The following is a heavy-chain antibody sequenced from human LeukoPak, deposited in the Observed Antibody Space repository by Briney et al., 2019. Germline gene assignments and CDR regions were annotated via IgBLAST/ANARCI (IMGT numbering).Heavy chain of an antibody. Sequence: PGGSLRLSCAASGFTFSSYWMHWVRQAPGKGLEWVSVIYSGGNTYYADSVKGRFTISRDNSENTLFLQMNSLRAEDTAVYYCARVPYYDLWSGPGYFDYWGQGTLVTVSA. CDR3: ARVPYYDLWSGPGYFDY. J-gene: IGHJ4*02. D-gene: IGHD3-3*01. V-gene: IGHV3-66*01. CDR2: IYSGGNT. CDR1: GFTFSSYW.